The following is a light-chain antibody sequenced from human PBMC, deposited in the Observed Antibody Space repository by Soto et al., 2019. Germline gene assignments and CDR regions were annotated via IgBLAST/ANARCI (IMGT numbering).Light chain of an antibody. V-gene: IGLV2-14*01. Sequence: QSVLTQPASVSGSPGQSITISCTGTSSDVGAYNYVSWFQQHPGKAPTLIISEVSNRPSGVSNRFSGSKSGNADSLTISGLQAEDEADYFCFSFTTDWTHVFGTGTKVTVL. J-gene: IGLJ1*01. CDR2: EVS. CDR3: FSFTTDWTHV. CDR1: SSDVGAYNY.